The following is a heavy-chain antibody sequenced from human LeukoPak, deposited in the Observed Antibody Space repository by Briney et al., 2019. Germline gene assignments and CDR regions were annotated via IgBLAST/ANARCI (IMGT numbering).Heavy chain of an antibody. V-gene: IGHV3-21*01. CDR2: ISSSSSYI. CDR1: GFTFSNYA. J-gene: IGHJ6*02. CDR3: AREYSDSSAYYGMDV. Sequence: GGSLRLSCAAFGFTFSNYAMTWVRQAPGEGLEWVSSISSSSSYIYYADSLRGRFTISRDNAKNSLYLQMNSLRAEDTAVYYCAREYSDSSAYYGMDVWGQGTTVTVSS. D-gene: IGHD6-6*01.